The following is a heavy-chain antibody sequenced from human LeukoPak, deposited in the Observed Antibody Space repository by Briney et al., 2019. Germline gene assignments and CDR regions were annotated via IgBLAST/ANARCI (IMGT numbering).Heavy chain of an antibody. D-gene: IGHD2-2*01. CDR2: FGVYTGNT. Sequence: ASAKVSCKASGYAFSGFVVTSVPQAPGPGLKRLGWFGVYTGNTNYAQKLQVRVTMTTDTSTSTAYMELRSLRSDDTAVYYCAKPDIVVVPAAMRGYYFDYWGQGTLVTVSS. CDR3: AKPDIVVVPAAMRGYYFDY. J-gene: IGHJ4*02. V-gene: IGHV1-18*01. CDR1: GYAFSGFV.